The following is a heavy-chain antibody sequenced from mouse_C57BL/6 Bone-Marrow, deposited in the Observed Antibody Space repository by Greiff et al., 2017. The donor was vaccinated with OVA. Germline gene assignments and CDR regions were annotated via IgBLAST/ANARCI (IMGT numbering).Heavy chain of an antibody. CDR3: ARARITTVVATSYYAMDY. J-gene: IGHJ4*01. D-gene: IGHD1-1*01. Sequence: DVMLVESGGGLVKPGGSLKLSCAASGFTFSSYAMSWVRQTPEKRLEWVATISDGGSYTYYPDNVKGRFTISRDNAKNNLYLQMSHLKSEDTAMYYCARARITTVVATSYYAMDYWGQGTSVTVSS. V-gene: IGHV5-4*03. CDR1: GFTFSSYA. CDR2: ISDGGSYT.